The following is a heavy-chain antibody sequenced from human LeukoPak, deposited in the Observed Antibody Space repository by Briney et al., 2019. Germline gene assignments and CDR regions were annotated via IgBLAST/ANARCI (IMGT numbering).Heavy chain of an antibody. CDR3: ARRRSSGWYYYMDV. J-gene: IGHJ6*03. V-gene: IGHV4-39*01. Sequence: SETLSLTCSVSGSSISSSIYYWGWIRQPPGKGLEWIGSIYVSGNTYYNPSLKSRVTISVDTSKNQFSLKLSSVTATDTAVYYCARRRSSGWYYYMDVWGKGTTVTVSS. D-gene: IGHD6-19*01. CDR2: IYVSGNT. CDR1: GSSISSSIYY.